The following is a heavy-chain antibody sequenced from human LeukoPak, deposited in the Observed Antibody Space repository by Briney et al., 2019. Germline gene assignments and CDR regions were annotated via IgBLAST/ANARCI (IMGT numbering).Heavy chain of an antibody. V-gene: IGHV3-23*01. CDR1: GFTFDAYA. CDR2: ISGSGGST. Sequence: GGSLRLSCAASGFTFDAYAMHWVRQAPGKGLEWVAAISGSGGSTYYADSVKGRFTISRDNSKNTLYLQMNSLRAEDTAVYYCAKGLRSTSNAPMRAFDIWGQGTMVTVSS. J-gene: IGHJ3*02. CDR3: AKGLRSTSNAPMRAFDI. D-gene: IGHD2-2*01.